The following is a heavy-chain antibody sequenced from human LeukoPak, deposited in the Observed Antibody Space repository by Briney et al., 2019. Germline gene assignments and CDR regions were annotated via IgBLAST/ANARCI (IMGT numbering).Heavy chain of an antibody. J-gene: IGHJ3*02. CDR1: GYTFTSYG. Sequence: ASVKLSCKASGYTFTSYGIRWVRQAPAQGLEWMGWISAYNGNTNYAQKLQGRVTMTTDTSTSTAYMELRSLRSDDTAVYYCARAFGVGGRGNAFDIWGQGTMVTVSS. V-gene: IGHV1-18*01. D-gene: IGHD2-15*01. CDR3: ARAFGVGGRGNAFDI. CDR2: ISAYNGNT.